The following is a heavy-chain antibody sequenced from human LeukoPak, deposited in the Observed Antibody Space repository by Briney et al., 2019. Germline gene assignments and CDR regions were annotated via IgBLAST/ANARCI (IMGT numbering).Heavy chain of an antibody. D-gene: IGHD5-18*01. Sequence: PSETLSLACSVSGDSITSYAWWSWVRQPPGKGLEWIGEINHSGSTNYNPSLKSRVTISVDTSKNQFSLKLSSVTAADTAVYYCARDRGGYTYSHDYWGQGTLVTVSS. V-gene: IGHV4-4*02. J-gene: IGHJ4*02. CDR2: INHSGST. CDR3: ARDRGGYTYSHDY. CDR1: GDSITSYAW.